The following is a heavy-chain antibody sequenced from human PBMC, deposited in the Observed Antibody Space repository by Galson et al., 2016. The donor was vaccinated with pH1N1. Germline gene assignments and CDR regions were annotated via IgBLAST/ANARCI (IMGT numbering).Heavy chain of an antibody. D-gene: IGHD4-23*01. V-gene: IGHV1-24*01. CDR1: GYLLTELS. J-gene: IGHJ6*03. CDR3: ATNSIDYYYYYMDV. CDR2: FTAEDGET. Sequence: SVKVSCKVSGYLLTELSIFWVRQAPGKGLEWMGGFTAEDGETVYAQKLQGRVTMTEDTSTDTAYMELSSLRYEDTAVYYCATNSIDYYYYYMDVWGKGTTVNVSS.